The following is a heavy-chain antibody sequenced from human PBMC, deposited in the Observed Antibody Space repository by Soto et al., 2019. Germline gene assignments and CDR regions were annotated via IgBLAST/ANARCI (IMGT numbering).Heavy chain of an antibody. V-gene: IGHV3-21*01. Sequence: GGSLRLSCAASGFTFSSYSMNWVRQAPGKGLEWVSSISSSSSYIYYADSVKGRFTISRDNAKNSLYLQMNSLRAEGTAVYYCARAGQWLVPYYFDYWGQGTLVTVSS. D-gene: IGHD6-19*01. J-gene: IGHJ4*02. CDR1: GFTFSSYS. CDR2: ISSSSSYI. CDR3: ARAGQWLVPYYFDY.